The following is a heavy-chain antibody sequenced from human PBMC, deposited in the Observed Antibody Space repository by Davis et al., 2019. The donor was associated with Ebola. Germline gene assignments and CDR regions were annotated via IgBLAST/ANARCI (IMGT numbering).Heavy chain of an antibody. Sequence: PGGSLRPSCPASGFTFTTFAMNWVRQAPGKGLEWVSSITGSGGGTHYGDSVKGRFTVSRDNSKKTVFLQMNSLRAEDTAVYYCARGSLTVTGTLDFWGQGTPVTVSS. CDR3: ARGSLTVTGTLDF. J-gene: IGHJ4*02. V-gene: IGHV3-23*01. CDR2: ITGSGGGT. D-gene: IGHD1-14*01. CDR1: GFTFTTFA.